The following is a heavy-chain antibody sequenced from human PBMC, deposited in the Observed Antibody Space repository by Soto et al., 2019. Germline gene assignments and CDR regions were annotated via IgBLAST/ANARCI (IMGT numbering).Heavy chain of an antibody. CDR2: MSYDGTQK. CDR3: VKAPNCNKGRCPLIIIGDCVFDI. CDR1: GLTFSAYG. J-gene: IGHJ3*02. V-gene: IGHV3-30*18. Sequence: QAQLVESGGGVVQPGRSLRLSCEASGLTFSAYGMHWVRQAPGKGLERVATMSYDGTQKYFADSVKGRFTISRDNSKSILFLQMNSLRSEDTAVYYWVKAPNCNKGRCPLIIIGDCVFDILGEGTMVTVSS. D-gene: IGHD2-21*02.